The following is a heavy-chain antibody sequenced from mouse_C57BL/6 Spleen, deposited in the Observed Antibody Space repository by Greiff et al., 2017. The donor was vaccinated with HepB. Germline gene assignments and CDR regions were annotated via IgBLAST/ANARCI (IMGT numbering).Heavy chain of an antibody. Sequence: EVQGVESGGGLVKPGGSLKLSCAASGFTFSSYAMSWVRQTPEKRLEWVATISDGGSYTYYPDNVKGRFTISRDNAKNNLYLQMSHLKSEDTAMYYCARDPDYGSSSGYFDYWGQGTTLTVSS. CDR3: ARDPDYGSSSGYFDY. J-gene: IGHJ2*01. CDR1: GFTFSSYA. V-gene: IGHV5-4*01. CDR2: ISDGGSYT. D-gene: IGHD1-1*01.